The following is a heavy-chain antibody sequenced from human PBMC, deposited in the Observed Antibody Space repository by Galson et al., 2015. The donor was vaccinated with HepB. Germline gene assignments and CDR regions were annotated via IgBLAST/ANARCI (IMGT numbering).Heavy chain of an antibody. CDR2: IYYTGNH. CDR3: VGGDCSGGLCYSVDY. CDR1: GGSTSSGHLY. J-gene: IGHJ4*02. V-gene: IGHV4-30-4*01. Sequence: TLSLTCTVSGGSTSSGHLYWSWIRQTPGKGLEWVGHIYYTGNHYFNPSLRSRITLSVDTSKNQFSLNLSSVTAADTAVYYCVGGDCSGGLCYSVDYWGRGILVTVSS. D-gene: IGHD2-15*01.